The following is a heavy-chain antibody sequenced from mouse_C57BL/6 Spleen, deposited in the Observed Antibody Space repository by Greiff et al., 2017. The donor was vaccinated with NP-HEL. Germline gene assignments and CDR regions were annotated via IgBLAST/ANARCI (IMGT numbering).Heavy chain of an antibody. D-gene: IGHD2-1*01. J-gene: IGHJ4*01. Sequence: VQLQQPGAELVRPGSSVKLSCKASGYTFTSYWMDWVKQRPGQGLEWIGNIYPSDSETHYNQKFKDKATLTVDKSSSTAYMQLSSLTSEDSAVYYCARKGNYGYYAMDYWGQGTSVTVSS. CDR3: ARKGNYGYYAMDY. CDR1: GYTFTSYW. V-gene: IGHV1-61*01. CDR2: IYPSDSET.